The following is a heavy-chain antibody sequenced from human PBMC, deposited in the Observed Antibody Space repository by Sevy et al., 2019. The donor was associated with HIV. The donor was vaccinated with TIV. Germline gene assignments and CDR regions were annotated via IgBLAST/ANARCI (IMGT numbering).Heavy chain of an antibody. CDR2: ITSSGGRT. J-gene: IGHJ6*02. Sequence: GGSLRLSCAASEFTFSNYAMSWVRQAPGKGLEWVSTITSSGGRTYYADSVRGRFTISRDNSKHTLYLQMNSLRAEDTAVYYCAREGVPAANGMDVWGQGTTVTVSS. D-gene: IGHD2-2*01. CDR1: EFTFSNYA. V-gene: IGHV3-23*01. CDR3: AREGVPAANGMDV.